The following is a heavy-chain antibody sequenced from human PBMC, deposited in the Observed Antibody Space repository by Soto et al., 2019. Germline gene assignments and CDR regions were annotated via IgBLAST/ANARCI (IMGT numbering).Heavy chain of an antibody. J-gene: IGHJ1*01. CDR3: ATVHDSSGYRPLGYFQH. CDR1: GYTLTELS. CDR2: FDPEDGET. Sequence: GASVKVSCKVSGYTLTELSMHWVRQAPGKGLEWMGGFDPEDGETIYAQKFQGRVTMTEDTSTDTAYMELSSPRSEDTAVYYCATVHDSSGYRPLGYFQHWGQGTLVTVSS. V-gene: IGHV1-24*01. D-gene: IGHD3-22*01.